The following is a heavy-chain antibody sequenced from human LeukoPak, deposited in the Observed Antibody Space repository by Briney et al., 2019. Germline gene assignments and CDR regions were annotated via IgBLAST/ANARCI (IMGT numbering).Heavy chain of an antibody. D-gene: IGHD5-24*01. J-gene: IGHJ3*02. CDR2: FDPEDGET. V-gene: IGHV1-24*01. CDR1: GYTLTELS. Sequence: ASVKVSCKVSGYTLTELSMHWVRQAPGKGLEWMGGFDPEDGETIYAQKFQGRVTMTEDTSTDTAYMELSSLRSEDTAVYYCATAIPVEMATTTVAFDIWGQGTVVTVSS. CDR3: ATAIPVEMATTTVAFDI.